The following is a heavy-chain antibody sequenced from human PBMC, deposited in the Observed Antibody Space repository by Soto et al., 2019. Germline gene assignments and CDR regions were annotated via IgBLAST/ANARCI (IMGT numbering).Heavy chain of an antibody. CDR2: INPSGGST. D-gene: IGHD6-19*01. J-gene: IGHJ4*02. Sequence: ASVKVSCKASGYTFTSYYMHWVRQAPGQGLEWMGVINPSGGSTSYAQKFQGRVTITKDTSKNQVVLTMTNMDPVDTATYYCAHRPSGWYLFDYWGQGTLVTVSS. V-gene: IGHV1-46*01. CDR3: AHRPSGWYLFDY. CDR1: GYTFTSYY.